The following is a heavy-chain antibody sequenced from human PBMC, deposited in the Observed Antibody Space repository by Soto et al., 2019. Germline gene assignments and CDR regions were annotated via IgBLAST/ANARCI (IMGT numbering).Heavy chain of an antibody. CDR1: GFTFSSYA. D-gene: IGHD3-22*01. Sequence: QVQLVESGGGVVQPGRSLRLSCAASGFTFSSYAMHWVRQAPGKGLEWVAVISYDGSNKYYADSVKGRFTISRDNSKNTLYLQMNSLRAEDMAVYYCARDDEPNYYDSSGYLLGIWGQGTMVTVSS. V-gene: IGHV3-30-3*01. J-gene: IGHJ3*02. CDR2: ISYDGSNK. CDR3: ARDDEPNYYDSSGYLLGI.